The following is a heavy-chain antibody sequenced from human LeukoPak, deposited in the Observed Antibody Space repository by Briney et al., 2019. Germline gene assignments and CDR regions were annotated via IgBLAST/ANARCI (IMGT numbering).Heavy chain of an antibody. D-gene: IGHD4-17*01. V-gene: IGHV4-39*07. CDR2: IYYSGST. CDR3: ARGGDTVIFNWFDP. CDR1: GGSISSSSYY. Sequence: SETLSLTCTVSGGSISSSSYYWGWIRQPPGKGLEWIGSIYYSGSTYYNPSLKSRVTISVDTSKNQFSLKLSSVTAADTAVYYCARGGDTVIFNWFDPWGQGTLVTVPS. J-gene: IGHJ5*02.